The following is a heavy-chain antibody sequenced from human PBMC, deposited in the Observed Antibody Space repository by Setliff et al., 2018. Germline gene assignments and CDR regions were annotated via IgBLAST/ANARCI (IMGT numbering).Heavy chain of an antibody. CDR1: GDSISSGDYF. V-gene: IGHV4-30-4*08. D-gene: IGHD1-26*01. Sequence: SETLSLTCTVSGDSISSGDYFWSWIRQPPGKGLEWIAYIYHSGSAYYNPSLKSRVTMSVDTSKNQFSLHLTSVTAADTAVYYCAREVGTSTSSDAYDVWGQGMMVTVSS. CDR3: AREVGTSTSSDAYDV. CDR2: IYHSGSA. J-gene: IGHJ3*01.